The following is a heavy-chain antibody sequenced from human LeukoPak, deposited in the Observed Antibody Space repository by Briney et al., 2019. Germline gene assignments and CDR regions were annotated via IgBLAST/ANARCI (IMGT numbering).Heavy chain of an antibody. J-gene: IGHJ4*02. Sequence: SGGSLRLSCAASGFTFSSYAMSWVRQAPGKGLEWVSAISGSGGSTYYADSVKGRFTISRDNSKNTLYLQMNSLRAEDTAVYYCAKGSRSSWYRFGYWGQGTLVTVSS. CDR3: AKGSRSSWYRFGY. D-gene: IGHD6-13*01. CDR2: ISGSGGST. V-gene: IGHV3-23*01. CDR1: GFTFSSYA.